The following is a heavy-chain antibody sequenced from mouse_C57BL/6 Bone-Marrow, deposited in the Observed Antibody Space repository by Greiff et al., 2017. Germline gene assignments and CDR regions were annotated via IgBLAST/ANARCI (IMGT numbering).Heavy chain of an antibody. J-gene: IGHJ2*01. CDR3: ARRHYFDY. V-gene: IGHV1-76*01. Sequence: LQESGAELVRPGASVKLSCKASGYTFTDYYINWVKQRPGQGLEWIARIYPGSGNTYYNEKFKGKATLTAEKSSSTAYMQLSSLTSEDSAVYFCARRHYFDYWGQGTTLTVSS. CDR1: GYTFTDYY. CDR2: IYPGSGNT.